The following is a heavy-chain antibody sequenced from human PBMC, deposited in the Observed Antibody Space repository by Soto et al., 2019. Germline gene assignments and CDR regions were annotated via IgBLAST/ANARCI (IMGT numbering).Heavy chain of an antibody. Sequence: EVQLLESGGGLLQPGGSLRLSCAASGFTFSSYAMSWVRQAPGKGLEWVSTSSGSGGSTYYADSLKGRFTISRDNSKNTLFRQMSSQRAEDTAVYYCAKEAVSGWYYFDYWGPGTLVTVSS. CDR1: GFTFSSYA. V-gene: IGHV3-23*01. D-gene: IGHD6-19*01. J-gene: IGHJ4*02. CDR3: AKEAVSGWYYFDY. CDR2: SSGSGGST.